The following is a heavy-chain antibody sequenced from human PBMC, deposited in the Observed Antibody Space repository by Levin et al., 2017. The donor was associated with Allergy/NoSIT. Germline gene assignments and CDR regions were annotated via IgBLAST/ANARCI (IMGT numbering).Heavy chain of an antibody. CDR3: ARILPIPRGMDV. Sequence: MTGGSLRLSCKASGYTFTTYWIAWVRQMPGKGLEWMGIIYPGDSDTRYSPSFQGQVTISADKSISTAYLQWSSLKASDTAMYYCARILPIPRGMDVWGQGTTVTVSS. V-gene: IGHV5-51*01. CDR2: IYPGDSDT. D-gene: IGHD2/OR15-2a*01. CDR1: GYTFTTYW. J-gene: IGHJ6*02.